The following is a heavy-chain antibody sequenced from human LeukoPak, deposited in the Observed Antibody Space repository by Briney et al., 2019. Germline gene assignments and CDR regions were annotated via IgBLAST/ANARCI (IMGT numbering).Heavy chain of an antibody. D-gene: IGHD3-22*01. CDR1: GGTFSSYA. Sequence: ASVKVSCKASGGTFSSYAISWVRQAPGQGLEWMGRIIPILGIANYAQKFQGRVTMTEDTSTDTAYMELSSLRSEDTAVYYCASTNKYYYDSSGYYGYWGQGTLVTVSS. CDR2: IIPILGIA. J-gene: IGHJ4*02. CDR3: ASTNKYYYDSSGYYGY. V-gene: IGHV1-69*04.